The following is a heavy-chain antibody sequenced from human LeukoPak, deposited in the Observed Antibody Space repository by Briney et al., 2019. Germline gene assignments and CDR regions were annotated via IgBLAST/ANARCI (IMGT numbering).Heavy chain of an antibody. CDR1: GYTFTGYY. J-gene: IGHJ4*02. D-gene: IGHD3-22*01. CDR3: ARVRYYDSSGYYFDY. Sequence: GASVKVSCKASGYTFTGYYMHWVRQAPGQGLEWMGWINPNSGGTNYAQKLQGRVTMTTDTSTSTAYMELRSLRSDDTAVYYCARVRYYDSSGYYFDYWGQGTLVTVSS. CDR2: INPNSGGT. V-gene: IGHV1-2*02.